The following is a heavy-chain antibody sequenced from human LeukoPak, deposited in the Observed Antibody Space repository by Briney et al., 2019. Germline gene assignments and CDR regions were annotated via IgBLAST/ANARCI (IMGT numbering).Heavy chain of an antibody. CDR3: AKDLYSYGSSFDY. CDR2: ISGGGGST. J-gene: IGHJ4*02. V-gene: IGHV3-23*01. CDR1: GFTFSSYA. D-gene: IGHD5-18*01. Sequence: GGSLRLSCAASGFTFSSYAMSWVRQAPGKGLEWVSTISGGGGSTYYADSVKGRFTISRDDSKNTLYLQMNSLRAEDTAVYYCAKDLYSYGSSFDYWGQGTLVTVSS.